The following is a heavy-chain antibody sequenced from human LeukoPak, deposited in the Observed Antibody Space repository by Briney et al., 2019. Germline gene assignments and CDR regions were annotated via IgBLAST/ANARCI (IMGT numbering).Heavy chain of an antibody. Sequence: GASVKVSCKASGYTFTSYYMHWVRQAPGQGLEWMGIINTSGGSTSYAQKFQGRVTMTRDTSASTVYMELSSLRSEDTAVYYCTGYDSSGYYNLGAFDIWGQGTMVTVS. CDR2: INTSGGST. CDR1: GYTFTSYY. CDR3: TGYDSSGYYNLGAFDI. J-gene: IGHJ3*02. D-gene: IGHD3-22*01. V-gene: IGHV1-46*01.